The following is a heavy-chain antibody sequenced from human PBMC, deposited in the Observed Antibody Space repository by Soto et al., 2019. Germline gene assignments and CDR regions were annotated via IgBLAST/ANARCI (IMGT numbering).Heavy chain of an antibody. V-gene: IGHV3-74*01. CDR2: ISTGFSDT. CDR3: VRDFKDLGN. Sequence: GGSLRLSCAAAGFSFSDYWMRWVRQGPGKGLGCVSGISTGFSDTRYADSVKGRFTISRDNAKNTLFLQMNSLRDEDTAAYYCVRDFKDLGNWGQGP. D-gene: IGHD7-27*01. CDR1: GFSFSDYW. J-gene: IGHJ4*02.